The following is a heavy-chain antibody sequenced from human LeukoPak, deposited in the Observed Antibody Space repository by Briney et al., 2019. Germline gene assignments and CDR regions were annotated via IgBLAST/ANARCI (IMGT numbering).Heavy chain of an antibody. J-gene: IGHJ4*02. Sequence: PSETLSLTCVVYGESFSGYSWSWIRQPPGKGLEWIGEINQRRNTNYNPSLKSRVTISVDTSKNQFSLKLSSVTAADTAVYYCARGDYGGNLDYWGQGTLVTVSS. V-gene: IGHV4-34*01. CDR2: INQRRNT. CDR3: ARGDYGGNLDY. D-gene: IGHD4-23*01. CDR1: GESFSGYS.